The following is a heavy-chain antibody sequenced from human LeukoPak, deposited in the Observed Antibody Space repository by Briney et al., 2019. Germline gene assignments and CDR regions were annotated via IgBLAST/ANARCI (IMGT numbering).Heavy chain of an antibody. CDR1: GFIFNNYG. CDR2: IRYDGSNT. CDR3: AKDGTSYYYIYY. Sequence: GGSLRLSCAASGFIFNNYGMHWVRQAPGKGLECLAFIRYDGSNTYYADSVKGRFTVSRDDSKNTLYLQMNSLRGDDTAVYYCAKDGTSYYYIYYWGQGTLVTVSS. J-gene: IGHJ4*02. V-gene: IGHV3-30*02. D-gene: IGHD2/OR15-2a*01.